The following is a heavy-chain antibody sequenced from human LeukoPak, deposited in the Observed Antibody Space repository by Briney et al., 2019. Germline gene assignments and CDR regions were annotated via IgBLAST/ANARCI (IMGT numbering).Heavy chain of an antibody. Sequence: PSEILSLTCTVSGGSISSHYWNWIRQPPGKGLEWIGYIYYSGSTNYNPSLKSRVTISLDTSKSQFSLKLSSVTAADTAVYYCAREGSRWVDFDYWGQGTLVTVSS. D-gene: IGHD1-26*01. J-gene: IGHJ4*02. CDR3: AREGSRWVDFDY. CDR2: IYYSGST. CDR1: GGSISSHY. V-gene: IGHV4-59*11.